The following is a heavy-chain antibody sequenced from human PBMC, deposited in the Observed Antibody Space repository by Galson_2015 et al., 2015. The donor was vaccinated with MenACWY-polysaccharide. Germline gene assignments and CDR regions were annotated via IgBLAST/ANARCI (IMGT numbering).Heavy chain of an antibody. V-gene: IGHV3-7*01. CDR2: IKQDGSEK. Sequence: SLRLSCAASGFPFSNFWMSWVRQAPGKELEWVASIKQDGSEKYLVDSVKGRFTISRDNAENSLFLQMNSLRAEDTAVYYCARERWVRGVFFDQWGQGTLVTVSS. D-gene: IGHD3-10*01. CDR1: GFPFSNFW. CDR3: ARERWVRGVFFDQ. J-gene: IGHJ4*02.